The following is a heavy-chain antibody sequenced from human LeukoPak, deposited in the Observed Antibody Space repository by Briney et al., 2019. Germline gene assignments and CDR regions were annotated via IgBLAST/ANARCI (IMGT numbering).Heavy chain of an antibody. J-gene: IGHJ6*03. CDR3: ARERYSSSWYSHLGYYMDV. CDR2: TYYRSKWYN. V-gene: IGHV6-1*01. CDR1: GDSVSSNSAA. Sequence: SQTLSLTCAISGDSVSSNSAAWNWIRQSPSRGLEWLGRTYYRSKWYNDYAVSVKSRITINPDTSKNQFSLQLNSVTPEDTAVYYCARERYSSSWYSHLGYYMDVWGKGTTVTIS. D-gene: IGHD6-13*01.